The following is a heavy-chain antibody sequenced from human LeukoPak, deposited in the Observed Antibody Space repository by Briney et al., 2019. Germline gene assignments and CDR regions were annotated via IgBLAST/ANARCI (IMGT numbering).Heavy chain of an antibody. J-gene: IGHJ4*02. CDR1: GFALSSHW. CDR3: GKAPAEGRQYYFDS. Sequence: GGSLRLSCAASGFALSSHWMTWVRQAPGKGLEWVSAIDSTGAYTWYADSVKGRFTISKDSSKTILYLQMNSLRAEDAAVYFCGKAPAEGRQYYFDSGGQEPLAPVPS. V-gene: IGHV3-23*01. CDR2: IDSTGAYT.